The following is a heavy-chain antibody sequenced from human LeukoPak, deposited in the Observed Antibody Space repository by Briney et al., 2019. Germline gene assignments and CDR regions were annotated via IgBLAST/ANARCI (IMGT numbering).Heavy chain of an antibody. Sequence: ASVKVSCKASGYTFTSYDINWVRQATGQGLEWMGWMNPNSGNTGYAQKFQGRVTMTRNTSISTAYMGPSSLRSEDTAVYYCARVLSSSADHLYYFDYWGQGTLVTVSS. CDR2: MNPNSGNT. V-gene: IGHV1-8*01. CDR3: ARVLSSSADHLYYFDY. J-gene: IGHJ4*02. CDR1: GYTFTSYD. D-gene: IGHD6-6*01.